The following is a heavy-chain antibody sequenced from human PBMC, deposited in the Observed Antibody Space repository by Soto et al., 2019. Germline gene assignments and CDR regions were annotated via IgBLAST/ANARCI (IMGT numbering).Heavy chain of an antibody. D-gene: IGHD1-26*01. Sequence: SETLSLTCAVYGGSFSGYYWSWIRQPPGKGLEWIGYIYHSGSTYYNPSLKSRVTISVDRSKNQFSLKLSSVTAADTAVYYCARVLELQNWFDPWGQGTLVTVSS. CDR3: ARVLELQNWFDP. CDR1: GGSFSGYY. V-gene: IGHV4-30-2*01. J-gene: IGHJ5*02. CDR2: IYHSGST.